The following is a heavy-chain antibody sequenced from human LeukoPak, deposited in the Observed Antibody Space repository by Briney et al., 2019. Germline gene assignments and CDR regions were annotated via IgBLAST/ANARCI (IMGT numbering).Heavy chain of an antibody. CDR3: AKSNYFDSGGYYFFDY. D-gene: IGHD3-22*01. V-gene: IGHV3-64*04. J-gene: IGHJ4*02. Sequence: GGSLRLSCSASGFTFSSYAMHWVRQAPGKGLEYVSAISSNGGSRYYADSVKGRFTISRDNSKNTLYLQMNSLRAEDTAVYYCAKSNYFDSGGYYFFDYWGQGTLVTVSS. CDR2: ISSNGGSR. CDR1: GFTFSSYA.